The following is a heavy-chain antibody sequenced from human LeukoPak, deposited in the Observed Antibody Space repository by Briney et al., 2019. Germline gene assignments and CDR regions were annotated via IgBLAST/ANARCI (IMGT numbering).Heavy chain of an antibody. CDR3: ARHNHGWLLAAGIDY. CDR1: GGSISSYY. CDR2: IYYSGST. V-gene: IGHV4-59*08. Sequence: SETLSLTCTVSGGSISSYYWSWIRQPPGKGLEWIGYIYYSGSTYYNPSLKSRVTISVDTSKIQFSLKLTSVTAADTAVYYCARHNHGWLLAAGIDYWGQGTLVTVSS. D-gene: IGHD5-24*01. J-gene: IGHJ4*02.